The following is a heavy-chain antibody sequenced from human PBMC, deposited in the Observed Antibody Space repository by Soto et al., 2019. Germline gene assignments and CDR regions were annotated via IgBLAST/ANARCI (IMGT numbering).Heavy chain of an antibody. Sequence: EVQLVESGGCLVQPGGSLRLSCAASGFAFISHWMTWVRQAPGKGLEWVANIKQDGSGEYYVDSVKGRFTISRDNAKNSLSLQMNSLRAEDTAVYYCARVAPRTYGDQQLDCWGQGTLVTVSS. CDR3: ARVAPRTYGDQQLDC. V-gene: IGHV3-7*01. D-gene: IGHD4-17*01. CDR1: GFAFISHW. J-gene: IGHJ4*02. CDR2: IKQDGSGE.